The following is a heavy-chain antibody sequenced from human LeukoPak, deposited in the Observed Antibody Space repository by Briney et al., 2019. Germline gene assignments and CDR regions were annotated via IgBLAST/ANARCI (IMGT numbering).Heavy chain of an antibody. CDR1: GFSVSNTY. J-gene: IGHJ4*02. D-gene: IGHD2-21*02. V-gene: IGHV3-53*01. Sequence: GGSLRLSCAASGFSVSNTYMSWVRQAPGKGLEWVSIIYSGGNTYYSDSVKGRFIISRDNSKNTLYLQMNRLRPEDTAVYYCARGTVTAPDYWGQGTLVTVSS. CDR3: ARGTVTAPDY. CDR2: IYSGGNT.